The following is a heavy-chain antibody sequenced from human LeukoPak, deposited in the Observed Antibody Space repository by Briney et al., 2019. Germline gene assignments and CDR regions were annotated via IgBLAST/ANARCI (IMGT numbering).Heavy chain of an antibody. J-gene: IGHJ4*02. V-gene: IGHV4-59*12. CDR1: GGSISSYY. D-gene: IGHD5-24*01. CDR3: ARGDLGWLQFDY. CDR2: IYYSGST. Sequence: SETLSLTCTVSGGSISSYYWSWIRQPPGKGLEWIGYIYYSGSTNYNPSLKSRVTISVDTSKNQFSLKLSSVTAADTAVYYCARGDLGWLQFDYWGQGTLVTVSS.